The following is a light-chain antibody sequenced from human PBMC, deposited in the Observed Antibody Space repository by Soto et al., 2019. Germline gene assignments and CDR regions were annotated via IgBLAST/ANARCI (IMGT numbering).Light chain of an antibody. Sequence: EIVLTQSPGTLSLSPGERATLSCRASQSVSSSYLAWYQQKPDQAPRLLIYGASSGATGIPDRFSGSGSGTDFTLTISRLEPEDFAVYYCQQYDNSRALTFGGGTKVEIK. V-gene: IGKV3-20*01. CDR2: GAS. J-gene: IGKJ4*01. CDR1: QSVSSSY. CDR3: QQYDNSRALT.